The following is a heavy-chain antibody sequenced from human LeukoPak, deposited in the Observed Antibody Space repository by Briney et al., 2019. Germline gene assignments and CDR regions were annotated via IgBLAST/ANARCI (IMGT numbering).Heavy chain of an antibody. V-gene: IGHV4-59*01. J-gene: IGHJ3*02. CDR1: GGSISSYY. D-gene: IGHD3-22*01. Sequence: SETLSLTCTVSGGSISSYYWSWIRQPPGKGLEWIGYIYYSGSTNYNPSLKSRVTISVDTSKNQFSLKLSSVTAADTAVYYCARVAYYDSSGYYYDRGGAFDIWGQGTMVTVSS. CDR2: IYYSGST. CDR3: ARVAYYDSSGYYYDRGGAFDI.